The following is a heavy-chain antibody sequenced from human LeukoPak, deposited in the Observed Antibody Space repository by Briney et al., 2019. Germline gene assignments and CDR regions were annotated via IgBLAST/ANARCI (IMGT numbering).Heavy chain of an antibody. V-gene: IGHV4-59*12. CDR3: AKSNGYGLVDI. CDR2: IFYSGST. CDR1: GGSISSYY. J-gene: IGHJ3*02. D-gene: IGHD3-10*01. Sequence: SETLSLTCTVSGGSISSYYWGWIRQPPGKGLEWIGNIFYSGSTYYSPSLKSRVTISLDTSRNQFSLNLNSVTAADTAVYYCAKSNGYGLVDIWGQGTMVTVSS.